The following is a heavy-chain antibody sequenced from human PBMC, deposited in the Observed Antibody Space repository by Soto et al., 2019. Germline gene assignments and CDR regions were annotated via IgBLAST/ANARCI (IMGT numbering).Heavy chain of an antibody. CDR1: GYSFTGYY. V-gene: IGHV1-2*02. J-gene: IGHJ4*02. CDR3: ARGDYGTGGYPFPYFDY. D-gene: IGHD2-8*02. CDR2: INPDSGAT. Sequence: HEHLVQSGAEVKRPGASLKVSCKASGYSFTGYYIHWVRRAPGQGLEWMGWINPDSGATNYAQNFQGRVTLTSDTSISTASMDLTSLTSDDTAVYYCARGDYGTGGYPFPYFDYWGQGTLVIVSS.